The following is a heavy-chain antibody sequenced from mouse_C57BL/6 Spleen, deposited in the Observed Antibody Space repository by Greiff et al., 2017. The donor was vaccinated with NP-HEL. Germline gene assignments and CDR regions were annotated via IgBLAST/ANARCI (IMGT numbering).Heavy chain of an antibody. J-gene: IGHJ3*01. V-gene: IGHV1-69*01. Sequence: QVQLQQPGAELVMPGASVKLSCKASGYTFTSYWMHWVKQRPGQGLEWIGEIDPSDSYTNYNQKFKGKSTLTVDKSSSTAYMQLSSLTSEDSAVYYCARRGYGNSFAYWGKGTLVTVSA. CDR2: IDPSDSYT. D-gene: IGHD2-1*01. CDR1: GYTFTSYW. CDR3: ARRGYGNSFAY.